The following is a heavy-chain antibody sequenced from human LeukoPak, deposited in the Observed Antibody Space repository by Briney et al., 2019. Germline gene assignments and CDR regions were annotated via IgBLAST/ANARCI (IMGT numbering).Heavy chain of an antibody. J-gene: IGHJ4*02. D-gene: IGHD3-3*02. CDR3: AKELAGTGPYYFDC. CDR1: GFTFSSYV. Sequence: GGSLRLSCAASGFTFSSYVMSWVRQAPGKGLEWVSAISGSGDTYYADSVKGRFTISRDKSKNTLYLQMNSLRVEDTAVYYCAKELAGTGPYYFDCWGQGTPVTVSS. V-gene: IGHV3-23*01. CDR2: ISGSGDT.